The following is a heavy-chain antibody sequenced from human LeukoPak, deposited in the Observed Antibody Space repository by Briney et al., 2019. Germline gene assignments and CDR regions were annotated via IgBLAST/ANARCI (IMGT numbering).Heavy chain of an antibody. D-gene: IGHD3-22*01. CDR2: IYHSGST. CDR3: ARVNDRSYVSSGYSDY. J-gene: IGHJ4*02. V-gene: IGHV4-4*02. CDR1: GGSLSSSNW. Sequence: SETLSLTCAVSGGSLSSSNWWSWVRQPPGKGLEWIGEIYHSGSTNYNPSLKSRVTISVDKSKNQFSLKLSSVTAADTAVYYCARVNDRSYVSSGYSDYWGQGTLVTVSS.